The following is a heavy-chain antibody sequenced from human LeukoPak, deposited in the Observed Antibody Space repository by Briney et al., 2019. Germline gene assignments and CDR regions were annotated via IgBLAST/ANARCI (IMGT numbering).Heavy chain of an antibody. CDR3: AKAHLRFVYYFDY. CDR1: GFTFSSYA. CDR2: ISGSGGST. Sequence: PGGSLRLSCAASGFTFSSYAMSWVRQAPGKGLEWVSAISGSGGSTYCADSVKGRFTISRDNSKNTLYLQMNSLRAEDTAVYYCAKAHLRFVYYFDYWGQGTLVTVSS. V-gene: IGHV3-23*01. J-gene: IGHJ4*02. D-gene: IGHD3-10*01.